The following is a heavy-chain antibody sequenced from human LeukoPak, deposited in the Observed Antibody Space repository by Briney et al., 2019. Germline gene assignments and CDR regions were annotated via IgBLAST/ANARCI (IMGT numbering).Heavy chain of an antibody. J-gene: IGHJ3*02. Sequence: ASVKVSRKASGYIFSRYGISWVRQAPGQGLEWMGWISAYNGNTSYAQKVQGRVTMTADTSTSTVYMELRSLRSDDTAVYYCARDSYYYGSGTYYLDAFDIWGQGTMVTVSS. CDR3: ARDSYYYGSGTYYLDAFDI. D-gene: IGHD3-10*01. V-gene: IGHV1-18*01. CDR2: ISAYNGNT. CDR1: GYIFSRYG.